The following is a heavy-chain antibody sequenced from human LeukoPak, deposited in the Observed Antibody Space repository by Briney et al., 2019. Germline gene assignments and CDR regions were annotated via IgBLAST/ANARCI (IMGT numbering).Heavy chain of an antibody. V-gene: IGHV4-39*07. J-gene: IGHJ5*02. Sequence: PSETLSLTCTVSGGSISSSSYYWGWIRQPPGKGLEWIGSIYYSGSTYYNPSLKSRVTISVDTSKNQFSLKLSSVTAADTAVYYCARCSGYDYNWFDPWGQGTLVTVSS. D-gene: IGHD5-12*01. CDR3: ARCSGYDYNWFDP. CDR2: IYYSGST. CDR1: GGSISSSSYY.